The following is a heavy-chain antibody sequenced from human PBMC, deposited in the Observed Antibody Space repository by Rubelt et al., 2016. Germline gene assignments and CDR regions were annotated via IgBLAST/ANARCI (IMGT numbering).Heavy chain of an antibody. CDR2: ISSSSSYI. CDR3: ARGLSIAVAATPDY. V-gene: IGHV3-21*01. Sequence: EVQLVESGGGLVKPGGSLRLSCAASGFTFSSYSMNWVRQAPGKGLEWVSSISSSSSYIYYADSVKGRFTISRDNAKNSLYLQMISRRAEATAVYYGARGLSIAVAATPDYWGQGTLGTVSS. D-gene: IGHD6-19*01. CDR1: GFTFSSYS. J-gene: IGHJ4*02.